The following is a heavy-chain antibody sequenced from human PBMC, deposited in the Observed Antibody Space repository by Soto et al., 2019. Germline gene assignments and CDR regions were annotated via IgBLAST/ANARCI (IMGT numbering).Heavy chain of an antibody. CDR3: TYGLIVVVAASRLAGY. V-gene: IGHV3-15*07. CDR1: GFSFDNAW. Sequence: EVQLVESGGGLLKPGESVRLSCAASGFSFDNAWMNWVRQAPGKGLEWVGRIQSKTYGEATDYAAPVKGRFTISRDDSKNTLYLHMNRLKAEDSAVYYCTYGLIVVVAASRLAGYLGQGTLVTVSS. D-gene: IGHD2-21*01. J-gene: IGHJ4*02. CDR2: IQSKTYGEAT.